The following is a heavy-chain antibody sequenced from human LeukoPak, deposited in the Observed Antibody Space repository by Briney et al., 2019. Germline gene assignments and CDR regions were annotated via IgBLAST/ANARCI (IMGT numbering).Heavy chain of an antibody. D-gene: IGHD3-22*01. Sequence: GGSLRLSCAASGFTFSSYGMHWVRQAPGKGLEWVAFIRYDGSNKYYADSVKGRFTISRDNSKNTLYLQMNSLRAEDTAVYYCVKQLYYYDTSGFDYWGQGTLVTVSS. J-gene: IGHJ4*02. CDR2: IRYDGSNK. V-gene: IGHV3-30*02. CDR1: GFTFSSYG. CDR3: VKQLYYYDTSGFDY.